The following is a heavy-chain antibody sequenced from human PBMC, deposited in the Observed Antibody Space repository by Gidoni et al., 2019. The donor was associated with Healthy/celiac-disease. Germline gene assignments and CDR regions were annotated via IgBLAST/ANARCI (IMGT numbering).Heavy chain of an antibody. CDR3: AKICGGDCSHDAFDI. Sequence: EVQLLESGGGLVQPGGSLRLSCAASGFPFSSYAMSWVRQAPGKGLEWVSAISGSGGSTYYADAVKGRFTISRDNSKNPLYLQMNSLRAEDTALYYCAKICGGDCSHDAFDIWGQGTMVTLSS. J-gene: IGHJ3*02. V-gene: IGHV3-23*01. CDR1: GFPFSSYA. D-gene: IGHD2-21*01. CDR2: ISGSGGST.